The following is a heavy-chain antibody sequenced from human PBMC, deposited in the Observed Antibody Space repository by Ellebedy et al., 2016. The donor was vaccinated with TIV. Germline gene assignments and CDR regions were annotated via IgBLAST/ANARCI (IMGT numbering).Heavy chain of an antibody. CDR2: INPNSGGT. V-gene: IGHV1-2*04. Sequence: AASVQVSCKASGYTFTGYYMHWVRQAPGQGLEWMGWINPNSGGTNYAQKFQGWVTMTRDTSISTAYMELSRLRSDDTAVYYGARDGGSYSDFDYWGQGTLVTVSS. D-gene: IGHD1-26*01. CDR3: ARDGGSYSDFDY. J-gene: IGHJ4*02. CDR1: GYTFTGYY.